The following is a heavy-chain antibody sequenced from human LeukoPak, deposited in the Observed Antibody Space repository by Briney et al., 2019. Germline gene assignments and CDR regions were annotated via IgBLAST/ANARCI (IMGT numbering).Heavy chain of an antibody. CDR2: ISSNSSYM. V-gene: IGHV3-21*01. D-gene: IGHD6-13*01. J-gene: IGHJ5*02. CDR3: ARGGYSSIWYHVS. Sequence: GGSLRLSCAASGFTFSSYSMNWGRQAPGKGLEWVSSISSNSSYMFYADAVKGRFTISRDKAKNSMYMQVNSLRAEDTAVYYCARGGYSSIWYHVSWGQGTLVTVSS. CDR1: GFTFSSYS.